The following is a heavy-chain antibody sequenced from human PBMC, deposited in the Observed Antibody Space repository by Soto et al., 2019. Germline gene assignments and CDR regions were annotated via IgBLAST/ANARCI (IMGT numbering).Heavy chain of an antibody. CDR3: AREWNGDACFET. V-gene: IGHV3-53*01. CDR2: TSPDGTT. J-gene: IGHJ5*02. CDR1: AFDVGHNS. Sequence: EVQLVESGGGLIQPGGSLRLSCVSAFDVGHNSISWVRQAPGGGLEWVSFTSPDGTTINADSVKGRFTISVDNPRNTLYLKMEGLRAAGTALNYGAREWNGDACFETWGRGTLVTVPS. D-gene: IGHD4-17*01.